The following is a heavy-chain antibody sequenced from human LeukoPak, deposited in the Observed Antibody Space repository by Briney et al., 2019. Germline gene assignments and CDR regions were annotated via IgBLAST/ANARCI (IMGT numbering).Heavy chain of an antibody. J-gene: IGHJ4*02. CDR1: GGSISSSSYY. D-gene: IGHD2-2*01. Sequence: SETLSLTCTVSGGSISSSSYYWGWIRQPPGKGLEWIGSIYYSGSTYYNPSLKSRVTISVDTSKNQFSLKLSPVTAADTAVYYCARPGAPFVPAATTIDGGFDYWGQGTLVTVSS. CDR2: IYYSGST. V-gene: IGHV4-39*01. CDR3: ARPGAPFVPAATTIDGGFDY.